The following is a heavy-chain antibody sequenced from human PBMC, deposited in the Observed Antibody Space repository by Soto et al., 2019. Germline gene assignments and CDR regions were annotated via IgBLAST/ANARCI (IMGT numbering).Heavy chain of an antibody. CDR1: GFTFSSYA. V-gene: IGHV3-30-3*01. Sequence: QVQLVESGGGVVQPGRSLRLSCAASGFTFSSYAMHWVRQAPGKGLEWVAVISYDGSNKYYADSVKGRFTISRDNSKNSLYLQMNSLRAEDTAVYYCARGVVVIKGLRYFDLWGRGTLVTVSS. J-gene: IGHJ2*01. D-gene: IGHD3-22*01. CDR2: ISYDGSNK. CDR3: ARGVVVIKGLRYFDL.